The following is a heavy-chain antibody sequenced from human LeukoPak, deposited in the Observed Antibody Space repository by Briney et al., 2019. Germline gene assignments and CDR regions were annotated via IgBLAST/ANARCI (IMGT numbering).Heavy chain of an antibody. CDR2: ISDGGGRT. CDR1: GITLSNYG. D-gene: IGHD3-22*01. Sequence: PGGSLRLSCAVSGITLSNYGMRWVRQAPGKGLEWVAGISDGGGRTNYADSVKGRFTISRDNPKNTLYLQMNSLRAKVTAVYFCAKRGVVIRVILVGFHKEAYYFDSWGQGALVTVSS. CDR3: AKRGVVIRVILVGFHKEAYYFDS. J-gene: IGHJ4*02. V-gene: IGHV3-23*01.